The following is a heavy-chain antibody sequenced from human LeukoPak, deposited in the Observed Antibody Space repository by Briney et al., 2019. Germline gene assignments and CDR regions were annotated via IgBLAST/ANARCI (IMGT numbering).Heavy chain of an antibody. CDR3: ARDDPIAGDNAFDI. CDR2: IYYTGTT. V-gene: IGHV4-31*03. J-gene: IGHJ3*02. D-gene: IGHD7-27*01. Sequence: SQTLSLTCTVSGGFISSGGYYWSWVRLRPGKGLEWIGYIYYTGTTFYNEALKGRASMSVDTSENQFSLKLSSVTAADTAVYYCARDDPIAGDNAFDIWGQGTMVTVSS. CDR1: GGFISSGGYY.